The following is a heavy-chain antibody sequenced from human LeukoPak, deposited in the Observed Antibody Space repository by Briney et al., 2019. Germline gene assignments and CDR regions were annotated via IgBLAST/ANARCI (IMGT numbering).Heavy chain of an antibody. CDR3: ARVIFRVNVGSYGPLHYYYYMDV. CDR2: IIPIFGTA. CDR1: GGTFSSYA. Sequence: SVKVSCKASGGTFSSYAISWVRQAPGQGLEWMGGIIPIFGTANYAQKFQGRVTITTDESTSTAYMELSSLRSEDTAVYYCARVIFRVNVGSYGPLHYYYYMDVWGKGTTVTVSS. V-gene: IGHV1-69*05. D-gene: IGHD5-18*01. J-gene: IGHJ6*03.